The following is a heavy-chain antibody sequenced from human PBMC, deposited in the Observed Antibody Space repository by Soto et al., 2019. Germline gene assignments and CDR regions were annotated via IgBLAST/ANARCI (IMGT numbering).Heavy chain of an antibody. Sequence: EVQLVESGGGLVQPGGSLRLSCAASGFTVSSNYMSWVRQAPGKGVEWVSVIYSGGRTYYADFVEGRFTISRDNYKNTLYLQMTSLRAEDTAVYYCARVVPVDAFDIWGQGTMLTVAS. V-gene: IGHV3-66*01. J-gene: IGHJ3*02. CDR3: ARVVPVDAFDI. D-gene: IGHD4-17*01. CDR2: IYSGGRT. CDR1: GFTVSSNY.